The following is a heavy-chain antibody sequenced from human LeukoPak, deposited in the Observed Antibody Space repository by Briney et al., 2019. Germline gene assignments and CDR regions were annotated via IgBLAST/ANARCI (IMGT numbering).Heavy chain of an antibody. V-gene: IGHV1-46*01. Sequence: ASVKVSCKASGYTFTSYYMHWVRQAPGQGLEWMGIINPSGGSTSYAQKFQGRVTMTRDTSASTVYMELSSLRSEDTAVYYCARDLPSLYCSSTSCPSSSPGGYWGQGTLVTVSS. CDR3: ARDLPSLYCSSTSCPSSSPGGY. CDR2: INPSGGST. J-gene: IGHJ4*02. D-gene: IGHD2-2*01. CDR1: GYTFTSYY.